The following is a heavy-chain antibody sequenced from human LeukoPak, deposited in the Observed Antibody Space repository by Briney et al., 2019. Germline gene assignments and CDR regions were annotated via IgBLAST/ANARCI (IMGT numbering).Heavy chain of an antibody. CDR3: AKDLLSAFDI. CDR1: GFTVSSNY. V-gene: IGHV3-23*01. J-gene: IGHJ3*02. Sequence: GGSLRLSCAASGFTVSSNYMSWVRQAPGKGLEWVSAISGSGGSTYYADSVKGRFTISRDNSKNTLYLQMNSLRAEDTAVYYCAKDLLSAFDIWGQGTMVTVSS. CDR2: ISGSGGST. D-gene: IGHD2-21*01.